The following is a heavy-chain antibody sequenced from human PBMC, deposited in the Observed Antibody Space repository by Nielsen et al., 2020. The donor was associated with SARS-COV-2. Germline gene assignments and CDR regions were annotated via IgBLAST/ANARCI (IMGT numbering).Heavy chain of an antibody. CDR2: IDPSDSYT. CDR3: ARSDLFTGETWVPAANFDY. CDR1: GYSFTSYW. D-gene: IGHD2-2*01. V-gene: IGHV5-10-1*01. J-gene: IGHJ4*02. Sequence: GESLKISCKGSGYSFTSYWISWVRQMPGKGLEWMGRIDPSDSYTNYSPSFQGHVTISADKSISTAYLQWSSLKASDTAMYYCARSDLFTGETWVPAANFDYWGQGTLVTVSS.